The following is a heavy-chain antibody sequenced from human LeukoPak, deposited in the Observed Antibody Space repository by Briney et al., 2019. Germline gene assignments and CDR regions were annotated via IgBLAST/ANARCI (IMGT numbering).Heavy chain of an antibody. CDR1: GGSFSGYY. CDR3: ARGRGYCSGGSCSRLDY. D-gene: IGHD2-15*01. J-gene: IGHJ4*02. V-gene: IGHV4-34*01. CDR2: INHSGST. Sequence: PSETLSLTCAVYGGSFSGYYWSWIRQPPGKGLEWIGEINHSGSTNYNPSLKSRVTISVDTSKNQFSLKLSSVTAADTAVYYCARGRGYCSGGSCSRLDYWGQGTLVTVSS.